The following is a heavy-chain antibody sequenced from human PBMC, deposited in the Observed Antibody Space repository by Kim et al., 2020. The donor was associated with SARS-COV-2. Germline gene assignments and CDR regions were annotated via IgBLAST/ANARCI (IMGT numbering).Heavy chain of an antibody. CDR3: AKGYQGVDYYGMDV. J-gene: IGHJ6*02. CDR2: ISRNSGSK. Sequence: GGSLRLSCAASGFIFDDYAMHWVRQVPGKGLEWVAGISRNSGSKGYADSVKGRFTISRSNAKNSLYLQMNSLRAEDTAFYYCAKGYQGVDYYGMDVWG. CDR1: GFIFDDYA. V-gene: IGHV3-9*01. D-gene: IGHD1-20*01.